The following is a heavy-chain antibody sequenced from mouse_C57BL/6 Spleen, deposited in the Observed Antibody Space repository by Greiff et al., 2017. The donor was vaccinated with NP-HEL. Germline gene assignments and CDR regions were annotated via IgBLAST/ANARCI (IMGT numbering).Heavy chain of an antibody. V-gene: IGHV1-69*01. CDR3: ARDYYGSSRALFAY. Sequence: VQLQQPGAELVMPGASVKLSCKASGYTFTSYWMHWVKQRPGQGLEWIGELVPSDSYTTYNQKFKGKSTLTVAKSSSTAYMQLSSMTSEDSAVYYCARDYYGSSRALFAYWGQGTLVTVSA. CDR2: LVPSDSYT. J-gene: IGHJ3*01. CDR1: GYTFTSYW. D-gene: IGHD1-1*01.